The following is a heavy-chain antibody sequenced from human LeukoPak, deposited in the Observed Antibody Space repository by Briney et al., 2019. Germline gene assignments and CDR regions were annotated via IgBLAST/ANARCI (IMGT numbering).Heavy chain of an antibody. CDR3: ARDPYYYGSGVSGAGY. CDR2: INHSGST. D-gene: IGHD3-10*01. Sequence: SETLSLTCAVYGGSFSGYYWSWIRQPPGKGLEWIGEINHSGSTNYNPSLKSRVTISVDTSKNQFSLKLSSVTAADTAVYYCARDPYYYGSGVSGAGYWGQGTLVTVSS. V-gene: IGHV4-34*09. CDR1: GGSFSGYY. J-gene: IGHJ4*02.